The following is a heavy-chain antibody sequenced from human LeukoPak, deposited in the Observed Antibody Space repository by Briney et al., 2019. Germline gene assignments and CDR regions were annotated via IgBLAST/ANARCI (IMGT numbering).Heavy chain of an antibody. V-gene: IGHV7-4-1*02. Sequence: ASVKVSCKASGYTFTVYSINWLRQAPGQGLEWMGWITTSTGKPTYAQGFTGRFVFSLDTSVSTTYLHINSLKAEDTAVYYCARDASMVNFDYWGQGSLVTVSS. J-gene: IGHJ4*02. CDR1: GYTFTVYS. D-gene: IGHD5-18*01. CDR2: ITTSTGKP. CDR3: ARDASMVNFDY.